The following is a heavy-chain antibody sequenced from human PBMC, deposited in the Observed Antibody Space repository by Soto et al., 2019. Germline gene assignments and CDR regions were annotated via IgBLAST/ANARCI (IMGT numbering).Heavy chain of an antibody. D-gene: IGHD6-13*01. V-gene: IGHV4-31*03. CDR3: GSRLIH. J-gene: IGHJ1*01. CDR2: IYASGST. CDR1: GGSISSGGYY. Sequence: QVQLQESGPGLVKPSQTLSLTCTVSGGSISSGGYYWSWIRQHPGQGLEWIGYIYASGSTYYTPSVKSRVTLAVDTAQTQFSLKLGSTSAADTAAYDSGSRLIHWGQGPLVAVSS.